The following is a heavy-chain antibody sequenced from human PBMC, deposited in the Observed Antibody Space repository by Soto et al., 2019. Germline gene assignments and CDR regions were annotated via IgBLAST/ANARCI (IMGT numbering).Heavy chain of an antibody. CDR2: IYYSGST. CDR3: ARDQVGWFDP. Sequence: SENLSLTCTVSGGSISSYYWSWIRQPPGKGLEWIGYIYYSGSTNYNLSLKSRVTISVDTSKNQFSLKLSSVTAADTAVYYCARDQVGWFDPRGPGTLLTV. V-gene: IGHV4-59*01. J-gene: IGHJ5*02. CDR1: GGSISSYY.